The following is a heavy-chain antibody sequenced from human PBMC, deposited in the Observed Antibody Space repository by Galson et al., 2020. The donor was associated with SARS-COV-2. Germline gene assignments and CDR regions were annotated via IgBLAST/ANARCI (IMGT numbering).Heavy chain of an antibody. J-gene: IGHJ6*03. CDR3: ARRITYYYYYMDV. D-gene: IGHD3-16*01. CDR2: IKQDGSEK. CDR1: GFTFSSYW. V-gene: IGHV3-7*01. Sequence: GGSLRLSCAASGFTFSSYWMSWVRQAPGKGLEWVANIKQDGSEKYYVDSVTGRFTISRDNAKNSLYLQMNSLRAEDTAVYYCARRITYYYYYMDVGVKGTTVTVSS.